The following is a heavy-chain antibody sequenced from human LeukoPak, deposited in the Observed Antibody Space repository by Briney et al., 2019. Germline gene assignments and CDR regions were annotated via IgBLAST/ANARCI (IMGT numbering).Heavy chain of an antibody. D-gene: IGHD6-19*01. CDR1: GYSFTSYG. V-gene: IGHV1-69*13. CDR2: IIPIFGTA. Sequence: GASVKVSCKASGYSFTSYGIAWVRQAPGQGLEWMGGIIPIFGTANYAQKFQGRVTITADESTSTAYMELSSLRSEDTAVYYCARVTGYSSGWPDWGQGTLVTVSS. J-gene: IGHJ4*02. CDR3: ARVTGYSSGWPD.